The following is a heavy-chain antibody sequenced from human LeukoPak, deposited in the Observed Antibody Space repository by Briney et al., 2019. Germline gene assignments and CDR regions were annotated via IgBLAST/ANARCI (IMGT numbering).Heavy chain of an antibody. D-gene: IGHD3-22*01. V-gene: IGHV3-33*01. CDR1: GFTFSNYG. CDR2: IYYDGSKK. J-gene: IGHJ4*02. Sequence: HPGRSLRLSCATSGFTFSNYGMHWVRQAPGKGLEWVAIIYYDGSKKNYADSVRGRFTISRDNSKNTLYLQMNSLRVEDTAVYYCARDPSSGYYYYFDYWGQGTLVTVSS. CDR3: ARDPSSGYYYYFDY.